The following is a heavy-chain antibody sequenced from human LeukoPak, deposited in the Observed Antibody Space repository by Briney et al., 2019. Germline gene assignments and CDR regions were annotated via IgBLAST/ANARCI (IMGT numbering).Heavy chain of an antibody. V-gene: IGHV1-46*01. Sequence: ASVKVSCKASGYTFTGYYMHWVRQAPGQGLEWMGVIDPSGGSTNYARKFQGRVAMTSDTSTSTVYMELSSLRSEDTAVYYCARGFCSGGSCYSYDYWGQGTLVTVSS. J-gene: IGHJ4*02. CDR1: GYTFTGYY. CDR2: IDPSGGST. CDR3: ARGFCSGGSCYSYDY. D-gene: IGHD2-15*01.